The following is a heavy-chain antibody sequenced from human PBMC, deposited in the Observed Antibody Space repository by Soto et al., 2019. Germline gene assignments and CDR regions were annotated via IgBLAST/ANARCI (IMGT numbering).Heavy chain of an antibody. CDR3: ARGDSWNDGYYCDY. V-gene: IGHV3-21*01. J-gene: IGHJ4*02. Sequence: GGSLRLSCAASGFTFSSYSMNWVRQAPGKGLEWVSSISSSSYIYYADSVKGRFTISRDNAKNSLYLQMNSLRAEDTAVYYCARGDSWNDGYYCDYWGQGTLVTISS. CDR1: GFTFSSYS. D-gene: IGHD1-1*01. CDR2: ISSSSYI.